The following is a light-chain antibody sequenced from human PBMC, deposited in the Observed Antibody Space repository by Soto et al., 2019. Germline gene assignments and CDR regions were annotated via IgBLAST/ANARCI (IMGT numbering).Light chain of an antibody. CDR2: EVT. CDR1: SSDVGAYKY. Sequence: QSALAQPPSASGSPGQSVVISSTGTSSDVGAYKYVSWYQQHPGKAPKLMIYEVTKRPSGVPDRFSGSKSGNTASLTVSGLQAEDEADYYCSSYAGSNNLVFGGGTQLTVL. J-gene: IGLJ2*01. V-gene: IGLV2-8*01. CDR3: SSYAGSNNLV.